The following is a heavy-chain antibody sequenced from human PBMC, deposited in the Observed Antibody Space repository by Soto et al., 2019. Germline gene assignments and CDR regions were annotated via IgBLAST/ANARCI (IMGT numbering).Heavy chain of an antibody. J-gene: IGHJ6*02. D-gene: IGHD5-18*01. V-gene: IGHV4-39*01. CDR3: ACIFSGGYGYGFYYYGMDV. CDR1: GGSISSSSYY. CDR2: IYYSGST. Sequence: SETLSLTCTVSGGSISSSSYYWGWIRQPPGKGLVWIGSIYYSGSTYYNPSLKSRVTISVDTSKNQFSLKLSSVTAADTAVYYCACIFSGGYGYGFYYYGMDVWGQGTTVTVSS.